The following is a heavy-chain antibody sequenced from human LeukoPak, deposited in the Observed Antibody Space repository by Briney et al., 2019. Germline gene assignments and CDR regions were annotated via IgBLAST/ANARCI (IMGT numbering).Heavy chain of an antibody. D-gene: IGHD3-10*01. V-gene: IGHV3-30*04. CDR3: ASIPGGFGELLWNGQVIFDY. J-gene: IGHJ4*02. Sequence: GGSLRLSCAASGFTFSSYAMHWVRQAPGKGLEWVAVISYDGSNKYYADSVKGRFTISRDNSKNTLYLQMNSLRAEDTAVCYCASIPGGFGELLWNGQVIFDYWGQGTLVTVSS. CDR1: GFTFSSYA. CDR2: ISYDGSNK.